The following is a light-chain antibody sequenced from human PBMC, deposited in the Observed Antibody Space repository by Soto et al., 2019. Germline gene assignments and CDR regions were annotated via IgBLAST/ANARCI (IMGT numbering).Light chain of an antibody. J-gene: IGKJ1*01. V-gene: IGKV3-20*01. CDR1: QSGSSNF. CDR2: GAS. Sequence: DIVLTQSPGTLSLSPGARATLSCRASQSGSSNFLAWYQQKPGQAPRLLIYGASSRATGIPDRFSGSGSGTDFTLTINRLEPADFAVYYCQYYGSSSTFGQGTKVEIK. CDR3: QYYGSSST.